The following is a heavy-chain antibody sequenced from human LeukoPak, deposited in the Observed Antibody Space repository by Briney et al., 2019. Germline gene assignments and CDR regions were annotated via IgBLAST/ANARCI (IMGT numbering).Heavy chain of an antibody. Sequence: ASVKVSCKASGGTFSSYGISWVRQAPGQGLEWMGWISAYNGNTNYAQKLQGRVTMTTDTSTSTAYMELRSLRSDDTAVYYCARDDGSGWYYGYWGQGTLVTVSS. CDR2: ISAYNGNT. CDR3: ARDDGSGWYYGY. V-gene: IGHV1-18*01. D-gene: IGHD6-19*01. CDR1: GGTFSSYG. J-gene: IGHJ4*02.